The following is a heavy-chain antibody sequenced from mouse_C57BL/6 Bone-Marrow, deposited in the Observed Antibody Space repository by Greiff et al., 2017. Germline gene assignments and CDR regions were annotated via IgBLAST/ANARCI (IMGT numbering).Heavy chain of an antibody. V-gene: IGHV5-6*01. Sequence: EVKLVESGGDLVKPGGSLKLSCAASGFTFSSYGMSWVRQTPDKRLEWVATISSGGSYTYYPDSVKGRFTISRDNAKNTLYLQMSSLKSEDTAMXYCARLRNDGPYAMDYWGQGTSVTVSS. D-gene: IGHD2-3*01. CDR2: ISSGGSYT. CDR1: GFTFSSYG. J-gene: IGHJ4*01. CDR3: ARLRNDGPYAMDY.